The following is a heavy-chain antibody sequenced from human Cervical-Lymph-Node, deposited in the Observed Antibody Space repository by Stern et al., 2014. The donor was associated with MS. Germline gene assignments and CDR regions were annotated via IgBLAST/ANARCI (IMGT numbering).Heavy chain of an antibody. CDR2: IDWDDDK. CDR1: GFSLSTSGMC. CDR3: ARILYYGATSGMDV. D-gene: IGHD4/OR15-4a*01. J-gene: IGHJ6*02. Sequence: QITLKESGPALVKPTQTLTLTCTFSGFSLSTSGMCVSWIRQPPGKALEWLARIDWDDDKYYSTSLKTRLTISKDTSKNQVVLTMTNMDPVDTATYYCARILYYGATSGMDVWGQGTTGTV. V-gene: IGHV2-70*15.